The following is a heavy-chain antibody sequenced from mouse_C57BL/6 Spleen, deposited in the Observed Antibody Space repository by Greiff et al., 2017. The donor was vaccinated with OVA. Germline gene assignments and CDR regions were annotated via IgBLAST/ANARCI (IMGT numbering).Heavy chain of an antibody. D-gene: IGHD1-1*02. CDR1: GFTFSSYG. Sequence: EVKLVESGGDLVKPGGSLKLSCAASGFTFSSYGMSWVRQTPDKRLEWVATISSGGSYTYYPDSVKGRFTISRDNAKNTLYLQMSSLKSEDTAMYYCARHGPGGSWFAYWGQGTLVTVSA. J-gene: IGHJ3*01. CDR3: ARHGPGGSWFAY. CDR2: ISSGGSYT. V-gene: IGHV5-6*02.